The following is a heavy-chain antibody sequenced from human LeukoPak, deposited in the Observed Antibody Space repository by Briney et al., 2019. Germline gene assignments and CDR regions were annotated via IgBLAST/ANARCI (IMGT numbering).Heavy chain of an antibody. V-gene: IGHV3-23*01. CDR3: VRGGTYWTVS. CDR1: GFTFSSYA. Sequence: GGSLRLSCAASGFTFSSYAMSWVRQAPGKGLEWVSAISGSGGSTYYADSVKGRFTISRDNTNDSLFLQMNSLRVDDTAVYYCVRGGTYWTVSWGQGTLVNVS. CDR2: ISGSGGST. J-gene: IGHJ5*01.